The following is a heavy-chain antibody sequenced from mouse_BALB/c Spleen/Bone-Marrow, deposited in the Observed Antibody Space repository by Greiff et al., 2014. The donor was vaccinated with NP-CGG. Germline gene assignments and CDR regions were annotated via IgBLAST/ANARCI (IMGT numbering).Heavy chain of an antibody. V-gene: IGHV5-9-3*01. CDR2: ISSVGNYT. CDR1: GFTFSSYA. Sequence: EVQVVESGGGLVKPGGSLKLSCAASGFTFSSYAMSWVRQTPEKRLEWVATISSVGNYTYYPDSVKGRFTISRDNAKNTLYLQMSSLRSEDTAMYYCASTGYFFDYWGQGTTLTVSS. J-gene: IGHJ2*01. CDR3: ASTGYFFDY. D-gene: IGHD4-1*01.